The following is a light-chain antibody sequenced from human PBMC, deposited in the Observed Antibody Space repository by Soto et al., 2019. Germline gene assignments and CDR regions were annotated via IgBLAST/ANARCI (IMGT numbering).Light chain of an antibody. J-gene: IGLJ2*01. V-gene: IGLV2-14*01. CDR1: SSDVAAYNY. CDR3: SSYTSSTTLV. CDR2: EVS. Sequence: QSVLTQPASVSGSLGQSITISCTGTSSDVAAYNYVSWYQQHPGKAPKLMIYEVSNRPSGVSNRFSGSKSGNTASLTISGLQAEDEADYYCSSYTSSTTLVFGGGTKLTVL.